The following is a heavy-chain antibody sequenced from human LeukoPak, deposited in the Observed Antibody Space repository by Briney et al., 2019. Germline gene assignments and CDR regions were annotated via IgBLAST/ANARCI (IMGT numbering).Heavy chain of an antibody. V-gene: IGHV4-59*08. CDR1: GGSISTYY. Sequence: SETLSLTCTVSGGSISTYYWSWIRQPPGKGLEWIGYIFDSGSTNYNPSLKSRVTISVDTSKSQFSLSLSSVTAADTAVYYCARLYDYGGNSGVDYWGQGTLVTVSS. CDR2: IFDSGST. J-gene: IGHJ4*02. D-gene: IGHD4-23*01. CDR3: ARLYDYGGNSGVDY.